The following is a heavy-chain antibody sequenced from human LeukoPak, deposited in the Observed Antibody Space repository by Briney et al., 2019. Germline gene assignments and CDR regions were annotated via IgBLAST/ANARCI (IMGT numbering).Heavy chain of an antibody. J-gene: IGHJ3*02. CDR2: ISAYNGNT. CDR1: GYTFTSYG. D-gene: IGHD3-3*01. Sequence: GASVKVSCKASGYTFTSYGISWVRQAPGQGLEWMGWISAYNGNTNYAQKLQGRVTMTTDTSTSTAYMELRSLRSDDTAVYYCARDRTIFGVAQGAFDIWGQGTMVTVSP. V-gene: IGHV1-18*01. CDR3: ARDRTIFGVAQGAFDI.